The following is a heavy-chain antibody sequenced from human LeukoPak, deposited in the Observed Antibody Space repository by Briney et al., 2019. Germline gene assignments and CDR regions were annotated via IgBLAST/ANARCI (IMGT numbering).Heavy chain of an antibody. CDR1: GGSFSGYY. J-gene: IGHJ5*02. CDR2: INHSGST. D-gene: IGHD2-2*01. Sequence: SETRSLTCGVYGGSFSGYYWSWIRQPPGKGLEWIGEINHSGSTNYNPSLKSRVTISVDTYKNQFSLKLSSVTAADTAVYYCARAVDVVVPAARFDPWGQGTLVTVSS. CDR3: ARAVDVVVPAARFDP. V-gene: IGHV4-34*01.